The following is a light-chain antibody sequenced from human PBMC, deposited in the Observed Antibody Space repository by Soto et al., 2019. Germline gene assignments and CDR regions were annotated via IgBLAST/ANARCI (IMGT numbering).Light chain of an antibody. CDR1: SSNFVGDNY. J-gene: IGLJ1*01. V-gene: IGLV2-11*01. CDR2: DVN. CDR3: CLYIGHYIYV. Sequence: QSAPTQPRSVSGSPGHSVAMSCTGTSSNFVGDNYVAWYQQHPGKAPRLVIVDVNTRPSGVPDRFSGSKAGNTASLNISGLQAEDEADYYCCLYIGHYIYVFGAGTKVTFL.